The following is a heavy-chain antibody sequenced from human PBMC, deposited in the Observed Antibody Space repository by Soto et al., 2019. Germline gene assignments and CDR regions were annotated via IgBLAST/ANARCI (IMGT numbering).Heavy chain of an antibody. J-gene: IGHJ6*02. CDR2: IYWDDDK. D-gene: IGHD2-15*01. CDR1: GFSLSTSGVG. Sequence: QITLKESGPTLVKPTQTLTLTCTFSGFSLSTSGVGVAWIRQPPGKALEWLALIYWDDDKRYRPSLETRLTTTKHPSKNQVVLTMTNRDSVDTATYYCAYLPCSGGSCYWFSYSGMDVWGQGTTVTVSS. V-gene: IGHV2-5*02. CDR3: AYLPCSGGSCYWFSYSGMDV.